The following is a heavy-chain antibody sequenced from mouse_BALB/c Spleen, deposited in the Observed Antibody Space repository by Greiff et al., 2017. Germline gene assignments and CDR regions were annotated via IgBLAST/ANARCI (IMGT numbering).Heavy chain of an antibody. J-gene: IGHJ4*01. D-gene: IGHD2-12*01. CDR1: GFTFSSFG. CDR3: ARSTTNYAMDY. V-gene: IGHV5-17*02. Sequence: EVKVVESGGGLVQPGGSRKLSCAASGFTFSSFGMHWVRQAPEKGLEWVAYISSGSSTIYYADTVKGRFTISRDNPKNTLFLQMTSLRSEDTAMYYCARSTTNYAMDYWGQGTSVTVSS. CDR2: ISSGSSTI.